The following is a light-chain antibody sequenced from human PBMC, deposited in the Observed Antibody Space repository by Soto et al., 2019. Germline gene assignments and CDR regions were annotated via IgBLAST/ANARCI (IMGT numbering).Light chain of an antibody. CDR1: QRVSSGY. J-gene: IGKJ5*01. V-gene: IGKV3-20*01. CDR3: HQYGSSPPSST. CDR2: GAS. Sequence: EIVSTQSPATLSVSPGERATLSCRASQRVSSGYLAWYQQKPGQAPRLLIYGASNRATDIPDRFSGRGSGTDFTLTISRLEPEDFAVYYCHQYGSSPPSSTFGQGTRLEIK.